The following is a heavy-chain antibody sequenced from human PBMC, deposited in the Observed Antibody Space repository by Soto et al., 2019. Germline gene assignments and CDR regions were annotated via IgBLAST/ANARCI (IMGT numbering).Heavy chain of an antibody. CDR3: ARVLYCTNGVCPPVPYFDY. CDR1: GGTFSSYA. V-gene: IGHV1-69*06. CDR2: IIPIFGTA. D-gene: IGHD2-8*01. Sequence: GASVKVSCKASGGTFSSYAISWVRQAPGQGLEWMGGIIPIFGTANYAQKFQGRVTITADRSTSTAYMELSSLRSEDTAVYYCARVLYCTNGVCPPVPYFDYWGQGTLVTVSS. J-gene: IGHJ4*02.